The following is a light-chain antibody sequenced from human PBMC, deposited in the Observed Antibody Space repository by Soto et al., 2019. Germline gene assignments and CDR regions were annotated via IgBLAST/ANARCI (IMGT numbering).Light chain of an antibody. CDR2: AAS. J-gene: IGKJ1*01. Sequence: ETVMTQSPVTLSVSPGDTATLSCRASQRVSSHLAWYQQKPGQAPRLLIYAASTRATGIPVRFSGSGSETEFTLTIRSLQSEDFALSYCHQYNNWPWTFGQRTKVDIK. V-gene: IGKV3-15*01. CDR3: HQYNNWPWT. CDR1: QRVSSH.